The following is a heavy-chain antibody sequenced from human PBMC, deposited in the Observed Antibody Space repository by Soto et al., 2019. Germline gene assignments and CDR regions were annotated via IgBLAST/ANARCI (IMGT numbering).Heavy chain of an antibody. Sequence: QVQLVQSGAEVKRPGASVKVSCKASGYTFTNYDINWVRQATGQGLEWMGWMNPSTGNTGYAQKFQGRVTMTMNTSISTPYMELSSLGSEDTAVYYCASAVRVVQDSLLSYDSYFDYWGQGTLVTVSS. V-gene: IGHV1-8*01. D-gene: IGHD2-2*01. CDR2: MNPSTGNT. J-gene: IGHJ4*02. CDR3: ASAVRVVQDSLLSYDSYFDY. CDR1: GYTFTNYD.